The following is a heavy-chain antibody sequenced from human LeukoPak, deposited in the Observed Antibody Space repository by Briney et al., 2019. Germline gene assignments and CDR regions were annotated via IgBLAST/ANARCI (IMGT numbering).Heavy chain of an antibody. CDR3: ARDHCSSTSCYDSNYYYYYMDV. CDR1: GGTFSSYA. D-gene: IGHD2-2*01. J-gene: IGHJ6*03. V-gene: IGHV1-69*05. Sequence: SVKVSCKASGGTFSSYAISWVRQAPGQGLEWMGGIIPIFGIANYAQKFQGRVTITTDESTSTAYMELSSLRSEDTAVYYCARDHCSSTSCYDSNYYYYYMDVWGKGTTVTVSS. CDR2: IIPIFGIA.